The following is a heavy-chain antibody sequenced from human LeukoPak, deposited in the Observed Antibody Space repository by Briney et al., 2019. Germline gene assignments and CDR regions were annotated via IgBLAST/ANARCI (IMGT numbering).Heavy chain of an antibody. V-gene: IGHV1-69*01. Sequence: ASVKVSCKASGGTFSSYAISWVRQAPGQGLEWMGGIIPIFGTANYAQKFQGRVTITADESTSTAYMELSSLRSEDTAVYYCARNGYSYGRFDYWGQGTLVTVS. D-gene: IGHD5-18*01. CDR2: IIPIFGTA. J-gene: IGHJ4*02. CDR1: GGTFSSYA. CDR3: ARNGYSYGRFDY.